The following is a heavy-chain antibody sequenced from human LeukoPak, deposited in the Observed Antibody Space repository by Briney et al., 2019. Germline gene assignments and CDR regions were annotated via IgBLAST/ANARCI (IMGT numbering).Heavy chain of an antibody. V-gene: IGHV4-4*07. CDR3: ARVPYGSGSSYIDY. CDR2: IYSSGST. Sequence: SETLSLTCTVSGGSISNYYWSWIRQRAGKGLEWIGRIYSSGSTYYNPSLKSRVTISVDTSKNQFSLKLSSVTAADTAVYYCARVPYGSGSSYIDYWGQGTPVTVSS. D-gene: IGHD3-10*01. CDR1: GGSISNYY. J-gene: IGHJ4*02.